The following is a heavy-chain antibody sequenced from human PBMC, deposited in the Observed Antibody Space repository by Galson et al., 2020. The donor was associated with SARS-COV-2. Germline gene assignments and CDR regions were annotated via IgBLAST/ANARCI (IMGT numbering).Heavy chain of an antibody. CDR3: ARGQYCSSTSCFPYYYYYMDV. V-gene: IGHV3-13*01. CDR1: GFTFSSYD. D-gene: IGHD2-2*01. CDR2: IGTAGDT. J-gene: IGHJ6*03. Sequence: GGSLRLSCAASGFTFSSYDMHWVRPATGKGLEWVSAIGTAGDTYYPGSVKGRFTISRENAKNSLYLQMNSLRAGDTAVYYCARGQYCSSTSCFPYYYYYMDVWGKGTTVTVSS.